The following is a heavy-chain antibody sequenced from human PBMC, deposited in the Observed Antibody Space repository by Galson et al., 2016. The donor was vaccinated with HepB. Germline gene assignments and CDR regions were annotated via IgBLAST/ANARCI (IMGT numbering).Heavy chain of an antibody. CDR3: AKGVGGGVGDYYFDY. CDR1: GDSFTRYW. J-gene: IGHJ4*02. Sequence: QSGAEVKKPGESLKISCKGSGDSFTRYWIGWVRQMPGKGLEWMGIIYPGDSHTIYSPTLQGQVTISADKSVSTVYLQWSSLKASDTANYCGAKGVGGGVGDYYFDYWGQGTLVTVSS. V-gene: IGHV5-51*01. D-gene: IGHD2-21*02. CDR2: IYPGDSHT.